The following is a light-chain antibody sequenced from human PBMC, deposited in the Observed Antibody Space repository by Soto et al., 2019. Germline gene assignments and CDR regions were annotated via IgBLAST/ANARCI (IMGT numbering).Light chain of an antibody. CDR3: HHYYNSSMYT. J-gene: IGKJ2*01. CDR2: TVS. Sequence: VIWMTQSPPLPSAPTGDRVTISCRMSQAISSHLAWSQQKPRKAPELLIYTVSFLQSGVPPAFSGSGSGTDFTLTVICLQSEDVATHYCHHYYNSSMYTFGQGTKLEIK. V-gene: IGKV1D-8*01. CDR1: QAISSH.